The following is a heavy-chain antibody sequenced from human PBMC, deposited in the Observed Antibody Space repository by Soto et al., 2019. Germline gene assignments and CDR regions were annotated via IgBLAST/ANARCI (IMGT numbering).Heavy chain of an antibody. CDR2: INAGNGNT. V-gene: IGHV1-3*01. CDR1: GYTFTSYA. Sequence: ASVKVSCKASGYTFTSYAMHWVRQAPGQRLEWMGWINAGNGNTKYSQKFQGRVTITRDTSASTAYMELSSLRSEDTAVYYCARGCGGDCSYYYYGMDVWGQGTTVTV. J-gene: IGHJ6*02. D-gene: IGHD2-21*02. CDR3: ARGCGGDCSYYYYGMDV.